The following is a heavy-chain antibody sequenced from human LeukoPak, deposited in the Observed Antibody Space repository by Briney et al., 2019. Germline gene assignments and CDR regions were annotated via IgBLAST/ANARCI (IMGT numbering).Heavy chain of an antibody. V-gene: IGHV4-59*08. CDR2: IYYSRST. CDR1: GGSISSYY. Sequence: PSETLSLTCTVSGGSISSYYWSWIRQPPGKGLEWIGYIYYSRSTNYNPSLKSRVTISVDTSKNQFSLKLSSVTAADTAVYYCARHPEGMDVWGQGTTVTVSS. J-gene: IGHJ6*02. CDR3: ARHPEGMDV.